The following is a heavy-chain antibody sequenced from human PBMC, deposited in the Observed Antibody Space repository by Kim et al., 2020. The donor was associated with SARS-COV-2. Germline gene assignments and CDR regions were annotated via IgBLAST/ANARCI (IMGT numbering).Heavy chain of an antibody. CDR3: ARADGGTYYNAFDI. CDR1: GFTFSRYT. J-gene: IGHJ3*02. V-gene: IGHV3-30-3*01. Sequence: GSLRLSCAASGFTFSRYTMYWVRQAPGKGLEWVAVISYDGSNKYYADSVKGRFTISRDNSKNTLYLQMNSLRAEDTAVYFCARADGGTYYNAFDIWGQGTMVTVSS. D-gene: IGHD1-26*01. CDR2: ISYDGSNK.